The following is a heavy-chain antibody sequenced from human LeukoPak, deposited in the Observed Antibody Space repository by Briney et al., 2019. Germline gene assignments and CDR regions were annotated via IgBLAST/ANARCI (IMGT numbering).Heavy chain of an antibody. CDR3: AREPWYYDILTGSTGVWYFDY. Sequence: ASVKVSCKAPGYTFTSYGISWVRQAPGQGLEWMGWISAYNGNTNYAQKLQGRVTMTTDTSTSTAYMELRSLRSDDTAVYYCAREPWYYDILTGSTGVWYFDYWGQGTLVTVSS. CDR2: ISAYNGNT. CDR1: GYTFTSYG. D-gene: IGHD3-9*01. V-gene: IGHV1-18*01. J-gene: IGHJ4*02.